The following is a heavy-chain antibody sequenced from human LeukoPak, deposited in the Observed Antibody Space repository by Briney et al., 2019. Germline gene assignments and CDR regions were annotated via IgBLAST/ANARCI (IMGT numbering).Heavy chain of an antibody. CDR2: FDPEDGET. V-gene: IGHV1-24*01. CDR3: ATVVPGMVRGVIGGWFDP. J-gene: IGHJ5*02. CDR1: GYTLTELS. Sequence: ASVKVSCKVSGYTLTELSMHWVRQAPGKGLEWMGGFDPEDGETIYAQKFQGRVTMTEDTSTDTAYMELSSLRSEDTAVYYCATVVPGMVRGVIGGWFDPWGQGTLVTVSS. D-gene: IGHD3-10*01.